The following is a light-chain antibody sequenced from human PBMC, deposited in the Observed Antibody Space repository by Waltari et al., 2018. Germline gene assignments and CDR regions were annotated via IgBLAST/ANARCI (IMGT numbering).Light chain of an antibody. CDR1: QNVNTY. V-gene: IGKV3-11*01. J-gene: IGKJ2*01. Sequence: EIVLTQSPATLSLSPGERATLSCRASQNVNTYVAWLQQRPGQAPRLLIYDASNRATGIPHRFSGSGSGTDFTLTISSLDPEDFAVYYCQQRSDWPPTFGQGTKLEIK. CDR3: QQRSDWPPT. CDR2: DAS.